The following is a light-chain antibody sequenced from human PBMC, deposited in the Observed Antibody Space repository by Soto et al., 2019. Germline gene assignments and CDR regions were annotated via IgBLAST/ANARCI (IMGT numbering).Light chain of an antibody. V-gene: IGKV3-20*01. CDR3: QQYESSWT. CDR2: GAY. Sequence: EIVLTQSQGTLSLSPGERATLSCRASQSISSTFLAWYQHKPGQAPKVVIYGAYRRATGIPDRFSGSGSGTDFTLNISRLEPEDFAVYYCQQYESSWTFGQGTKVEMK. CDR1: QSISSTF. J-gene: IGKJ1*01.